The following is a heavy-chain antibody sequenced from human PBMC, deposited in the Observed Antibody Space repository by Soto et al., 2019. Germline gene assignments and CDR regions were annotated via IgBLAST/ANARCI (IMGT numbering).Heavy chain of an antibody. V-gene: IGHV4-59*01. Sequence: QVQLQESGPGLMKPSETLSLTCTVSGGSISSYYWSWIRQPPGKGLEWIGYIYYSGSTNYNPSLKSRVTISVDTSKNQFSLKLSSVTAADTAVYYCARTMTTGFYYFDYWGQGTLVTVSS. CDR3: ARTMTTGFYYFDY. CDR2: IYYSGST. CDR1: GGSISSYY. J-gene: IGHJ4*02. D-gene: IGHD4-4*01.